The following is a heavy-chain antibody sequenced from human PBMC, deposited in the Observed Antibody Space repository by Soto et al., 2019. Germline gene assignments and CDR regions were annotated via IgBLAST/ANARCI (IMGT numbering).Heavy chain of an antibody. J-gene: IGHJ5*02. CDR3: ARGLSDCSGGSCSVNWFGP. V-gene: IGHV4-34*01. CDR1: DGSFTGYY. CDR2: INHSGST. Sequence: FEPRSLTCPVEDGSFTGYYWSRIRQPPGKGLEWIGEINHSGSTNYNPSPHSQVTIPVDTTKNQFSLKLSSVTAADTAVYYCARGLSDCSGGSCSVNWFGPWGQGNLVTVPS. D-gene: IGHD2-15*01.